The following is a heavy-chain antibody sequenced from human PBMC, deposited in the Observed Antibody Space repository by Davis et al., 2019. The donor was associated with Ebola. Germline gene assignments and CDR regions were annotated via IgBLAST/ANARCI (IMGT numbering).Heavy chain of an antibody. V-gene: IGHV3-69-1*01. Sequence: GESLKISCAASGFTFNDYPMNWVRQAPGKGLEWISHIRGDGTISYSDSVKGRFTISRDNSKNTLYLQMNSLRAEDTAVYYCAREMFGTEDVWGQGTTVTVSS. D-gene: IGHD3-16*01. CDR2: IRGDGTI. CDR1: GFTFNDYP. CDR3: AREMFGTEDV. J-gene: IGHJ6*02.